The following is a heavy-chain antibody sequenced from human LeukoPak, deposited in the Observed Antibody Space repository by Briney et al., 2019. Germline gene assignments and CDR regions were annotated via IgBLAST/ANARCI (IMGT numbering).Heavy chain of an antibody. J-gene: IGHJ6*02. CDR3: SRDTALHGRNYAMDV. D-gene: IGHD5-18*01. CDR1: GDSVSNNRAT. Sequence: SQTLSLTCAISGDSVSNNRATWNWIRQTPSRGLEWLGRTYYRSKWYNDYAVSVKSRITINPDTSKNQFSLQLNSVTPEDTAVYFCSRDTALHGRNYAMDVWGQGTTVTVSS. V-gene: IGHV6-1*01. CDR2: TYYRSKWYN.